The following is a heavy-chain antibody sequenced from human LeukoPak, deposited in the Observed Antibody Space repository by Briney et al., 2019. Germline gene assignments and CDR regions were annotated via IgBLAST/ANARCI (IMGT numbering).Heavy chain of an antibody. CDR2: FSGCGGST. V-gene: IGHV3-23*01. D-gene: IGHD3-3*01. CDR1: GFTYSSYA. CDR3: AKDMGVTIFGVVIIRHYFDY. J-gene: IGHJ4*02. Sequence: GGSLRLSCALSGFTYSSYAMSWVRRAPGKALEWVSAFSGCGGSTYYADSVKGRFTISRDNSKNTLYLQMNSLRAEDTAVYYCAKDMGVTIFGVVIIRHYFDYWGQGTLVTVSS.